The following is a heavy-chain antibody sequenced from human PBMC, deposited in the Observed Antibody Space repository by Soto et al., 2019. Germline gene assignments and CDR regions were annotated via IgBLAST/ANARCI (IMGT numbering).Heavy chain of an antibody. V-gene: IGHV1-2*02. J-gene: IGHJ3*02. Sequence: ASVKFSCKASGYTFTGYYMHWVRQAPGQGLEWMGWINPNSGGTNYAQKFQGRVTMTRDTSINTAYMELSRLRSDDTAVYYCAIQNGSHGAFDIWGQGTMVTVSS. D-gene: IGHD1-26*01. CDR1: GYTFTGYY. CDR3: AIQNGSHGAFDI. CDR2: INPNSGGT.